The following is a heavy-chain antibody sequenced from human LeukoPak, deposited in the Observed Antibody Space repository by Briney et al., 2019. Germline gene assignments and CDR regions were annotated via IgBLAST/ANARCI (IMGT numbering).Heavy chain of an antibody. Sequence: GGSLRLSCAASGFTFSSYWMSWVRQAPGKGLEWVANIKQDGSEKYYVDPVKGRFTISRDNAKNSLYLQMNSLRAEDTAVYYCARVNFWSGYSDLYYYYYGMDVWGQGTTVTVSS. CDR2: IKQDGSEK. D-gene: IGHD3-3*01. V-gene: IGHV3-7*01. J-gene: IGHJ6*02. CDR3: ARVNFWSGYSDLYYYYYGMDV. CDR1: GFTFSSYW.